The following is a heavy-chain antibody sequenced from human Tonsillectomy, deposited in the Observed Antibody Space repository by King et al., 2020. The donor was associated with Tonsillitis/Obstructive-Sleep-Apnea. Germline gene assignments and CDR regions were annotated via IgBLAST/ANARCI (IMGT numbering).Heavy chain of an antibody. Sequence: VQLVESGGGLVQPGGSLRLSCAASGFTFSSYEMNWVRQAPGKGLEWVSYISSSGSPIYHADSVKGRFTISRDNAKNSLYLQMNSLRAEDTAVYYCARGRGGYYNESRGYQWGQGTLVTVSS. J-gene: IGHJ4*02. CDR2: ISSSGSPI. D-gene: IGHD3-22*01. CDR1: GFTFSSYE. CDR3: ARGRGGYYNESRGYQ. V-gene: IGHV3-48*03.